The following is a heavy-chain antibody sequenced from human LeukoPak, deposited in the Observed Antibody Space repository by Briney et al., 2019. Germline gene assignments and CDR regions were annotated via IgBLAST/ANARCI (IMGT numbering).Heavy chain of an antibody. CDR3: AARALYCSSTGCYYFDY. D-gene: IGHD2-2*01. Sequence: GASVKVSCKASGGTFSSYAISWVRQAPGQGLEWMGGIIPIFGTANYAQKFQGRVTITADESTSTAYMELSSLRSEDTAVYYCAARALYCSSTGCYYFDYWGQGTLVTVSS. CDR2: IIPIFGTA. V-gene: IGHV1-69*13. CDR1: GGTFSSYA. J-gene: IGHJ4*02.